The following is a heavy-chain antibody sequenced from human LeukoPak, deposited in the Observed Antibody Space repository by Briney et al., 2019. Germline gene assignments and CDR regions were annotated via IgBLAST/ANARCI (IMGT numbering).Heavy chain of an antibody. D-gene: IGHD1-26*01. CDR2: IRYDGSNK. CDR1: GFTFSSYG. CDR3: AKGVGATKGFDAFDI. J-gene: IGHJ3*02. V-gene: IGHV3-30*02. Sequence: GGSLRLSCAASGFTFSSYGMHWVRQAPGKGLEWVAFIRYDGSNKYYADSVKGRFTISRDNAKNSLYLQMNSLRAEDTALYYCAKGVGATKGFDAFDIWGQGTMVTVSS.